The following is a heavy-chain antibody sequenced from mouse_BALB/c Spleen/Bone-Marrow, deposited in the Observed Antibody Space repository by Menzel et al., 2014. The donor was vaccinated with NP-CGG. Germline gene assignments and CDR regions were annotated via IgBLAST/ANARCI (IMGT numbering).Heavy chain of an antibody. J-gene: IGHJ3*01. CDR3: ARIHYSGRAWFAY. D-gene: IGHD1-2*01. CDR1: GFNIKDTY. CDR2: IDPANGNT. V-gene: IGHV14-3*02. Sequence: EVKLQESGAELVQPGASVKLSCTASGFNIKDTYMHWVKQRPEQGLEWIGRIDPANGNTKYDPKFQGKATITADTSSNTAYLQLSSLTSEDTAVYYCARIHYSGRAWFAYWGQGTLVTVSA.